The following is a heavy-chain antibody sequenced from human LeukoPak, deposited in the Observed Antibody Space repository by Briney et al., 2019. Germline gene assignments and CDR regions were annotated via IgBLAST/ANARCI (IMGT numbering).Heavy chain of an antibody. J-gene: IGHJ4*02. CDR3: ARETGRSYESSGELDY. Sequence: GGSLRLSCAASGFTFSDYYMSWIRQAPGKGLEWVSYISSSGSTIYYADSVKGRFTISRDNAKNSLYLQMNSLRAEDTAVYYCARETGRSYESSGELDYWGQGTLVTVSS. D-gene: IGHD3-22*01. V-gene: IGHV3-11*01. CDR2: ISSSGSTI. CDR1: GFTFSDYY.